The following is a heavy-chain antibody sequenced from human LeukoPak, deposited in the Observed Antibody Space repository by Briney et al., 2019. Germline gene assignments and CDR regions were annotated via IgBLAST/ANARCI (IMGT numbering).Heavy chain of an antibody. V-gene: IGHV4-59*01. D-gene: IGHD6-19*01. CDR2: IYYSGST. Sequence: SETLSLTCTVSGVSISSYYWSWIRQPPGKGLEWIGYIYYSGSTNYNPSLKSRVTISVDTPKNQFSLKLGSVTAADTAVYYCGRVTQWLGHDAFDIWGQGTMVTGSS. CDR1: GVSISSYY. CDR3: GRVTQWLGHDAFDI. J-gene: IGHJ3*02.